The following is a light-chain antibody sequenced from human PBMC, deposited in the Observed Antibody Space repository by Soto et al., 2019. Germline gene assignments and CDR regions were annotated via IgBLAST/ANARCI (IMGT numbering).Light chain of an antibody. CDR2: DVS. Sequence: QSALTQPPSVSGSPGQSITISCTGTGSDVGGYKYVSWYQQLPGKAPKLMIYDVSYRPSGVSDRFSGSKSGNTASLIISGLQAEDEADYYCSSYASSSPFVFGTGTKLTVL. CDR1: GSDVGGYKY. J-gene: IGLJ1*01. V-gene: IGLV2-14*01. CDR3: SSYASSSPFV.